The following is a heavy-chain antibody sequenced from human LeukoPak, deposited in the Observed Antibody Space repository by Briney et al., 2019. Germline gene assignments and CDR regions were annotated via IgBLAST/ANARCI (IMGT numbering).Heavy chain of an antibody. Sequence: SETLPLTCTVSGGSISSYYWSWIRQPAGKGLEWIGRIYTSGSTNYNPSLKSRVTMSVDTSKNQFSLKLSSVTAADTAVYYCARDCGLSGSGSYYTNWFDPWGQGTLVTVSS. CDR1: GGSISSYY. D-gene: IGHD3-10*01. CDR3: ARDCGLSGSGSYYTNWFDP. V-gene: IGHV4-4*07. CDR2: IYTSGST. J-gene: IGHJ5*02.